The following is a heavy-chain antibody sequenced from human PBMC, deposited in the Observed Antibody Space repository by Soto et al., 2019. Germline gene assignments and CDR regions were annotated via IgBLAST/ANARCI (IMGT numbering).Heavy chain of an antibody. V-gene: IGHV2-5*02. D-gene: IGHD5-12*01. CDR2: IFWDDDK. J-gene: IGHJ4*02. Sequence: QITLKESGPTLAKPTQTLTLTCSFSGFSLSTRGVGVGWIRQPPGKALEWLALIFWDDDKWYSPSLRSRLTITEDTSKNQVVLIMTNMDPVDTATYYCAHRSRGYAYYFDQWGQGTLVTGSS. CDR3: AHRSRGYAYYFDQ. CDR1: GFSLSTRGVG.